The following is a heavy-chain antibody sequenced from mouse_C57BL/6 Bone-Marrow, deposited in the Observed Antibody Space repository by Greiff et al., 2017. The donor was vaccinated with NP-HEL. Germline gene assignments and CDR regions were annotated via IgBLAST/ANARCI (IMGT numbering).Heavy chain of an antibody. D-gene: IGHD1-2*01. CDR2: IYPRSGNT. CDR1: GYTFTSYG. J-gene: IGHJ3*02. V-gene: IGHV1-81*01. Sequence: VQVVESGAELARPGASVKLSCKASGYTFTSYGISWVKQRTGQGLEWIGEIYPRSGNTYYNEKFKGKATLTADKSSSTAYMELRSLTSEDSAVYFCARSGPPAWWGQGTLVTVSA. CDR3: ARSGPPAW.